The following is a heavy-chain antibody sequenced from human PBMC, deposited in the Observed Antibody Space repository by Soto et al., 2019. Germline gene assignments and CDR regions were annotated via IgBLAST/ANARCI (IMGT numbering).Heavy chain of an antibody. CDR3: PSAHLNSYYYGMDV. CDR1: GYTFTSYG. Sequence: QVQLVQSGAAVKKPGASVKVSCKASGYTFTSYGFSWVRQAPGQGLEWMGWISAYNGNTNYAQKLQGRVTMTTDTSRSTASRDLRTLTSDATAVYYCPSAHLNSYYYGMDVWCQGTRVTVSS. J-gene: IGHJ6*02. V-gene: IGHV1-18*01. CDR2: ISAYNGNT.